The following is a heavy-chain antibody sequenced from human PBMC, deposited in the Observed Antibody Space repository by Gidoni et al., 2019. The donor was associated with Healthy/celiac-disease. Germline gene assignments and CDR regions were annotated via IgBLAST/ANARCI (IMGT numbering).Heavy chain of an antibody. CDR3: ARLGGYGGNSEYYGMDV. Sequence: EVQLVQSGAEVKKPGQSLKIPRQGSGYSFTSYWIGWVRQMPGKGLEWMGIIYPGDSDTRYSPSFQGQVTISADKSISTAYLQWSSLKASDTAMYYCARLGGYGGNSEYYGMDVWGQGTTVTVSS. D-gene: IGHD4-17*01. V-gene: IGHV5-51*01. CDR1: GYSFTSYW. CDR2: IYPGDSDT. J-gene: IGHJ6*02.